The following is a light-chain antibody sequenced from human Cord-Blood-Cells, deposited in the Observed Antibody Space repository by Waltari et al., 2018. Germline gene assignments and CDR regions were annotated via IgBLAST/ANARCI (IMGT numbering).Light chain of an antibody. Sequence: QSALTQPASVSGSPGQSITISCTGTSSDVGSYNLVSGDQPHPGKAPKLMIYEGSKRRSGVSNRFSGSKSGNTASLTIAGLQAEDEADYYCCSYAGSSTWVFGGGTKLTVL. J-gene: IGLJ3*02. CDR1: SSDVGSYNL. CDR3: CSYAGSSTWV. CDR2: EGS. V-gene: IGLV2-23*01.